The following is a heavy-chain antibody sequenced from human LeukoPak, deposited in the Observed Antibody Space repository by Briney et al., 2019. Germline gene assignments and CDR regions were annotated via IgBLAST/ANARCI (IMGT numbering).Heavy chain of an antibody. CDR2: ISGSGGST. Sequence: TGGSLRLSCAASGFTFISYSMNWVRQAPGKGLEWVSAISGSGGSTYYADSVKGRFTISRDNSKNTLYLQMNSLRAEDTAVYYCAKDHGLTMGVLGFDPWGQGTLVTVSS. CDR3: AKDHGLTMGVLGFDP. CDR1: GFTFISYS. J-gene: IGHJ5*02. D-gene: IGHD4/OR15-4a*01. V-gene: IGHV3-23*01.